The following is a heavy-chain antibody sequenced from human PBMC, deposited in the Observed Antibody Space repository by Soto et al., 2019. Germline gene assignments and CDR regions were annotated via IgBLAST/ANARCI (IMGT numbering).Heavy chain of an antibody. V-gene: IGHV4-39*01. J-gene: IGHJ6*03. D-gene: IGHD1-7*01. Sequence: SETLSLTCTVSGGSISSSSYYWGWIRQPPGKGLEWIGSIYYSGSTYYNPSFKSRVTISVDTSKNQFSLKLSSVTAADTAVYYCARALELPNYYYYYYYMDVWGKGTTVTVSS. CDR1: GGSISSSSYY. CDR2: IYYSGST. CDR3: ARALELPNYYYYYYYMDV.